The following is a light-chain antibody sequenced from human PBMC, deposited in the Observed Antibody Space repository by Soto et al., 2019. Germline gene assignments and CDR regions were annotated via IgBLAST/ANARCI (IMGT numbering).Light chain of an antibody. V-gene: IGKV3-11*01. CDR3: QQRSNWPPMYT. CDR2: DAS. Sequence: EIVLTQSPATLSLSPGERATLSCRASQSVSSYLAWYQQKPGQAPRLLIYDASTRATGIPARFSGSGSGTDFTLTISSLEPEDCAVYYCQQRSNWPPMYTFGQGTKLEIK. J-gene: IGKJ2*01. CDR1: QSVSSY.